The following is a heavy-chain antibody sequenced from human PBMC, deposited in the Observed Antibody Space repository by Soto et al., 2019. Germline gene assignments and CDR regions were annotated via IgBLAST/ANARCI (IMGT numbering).Heavy chain of an antibody. D-gene: IGHD3-10*01. CDR1: GGSFSGYY. CDR2: INHSGST. CDR3: ARGAEFRYFDL. Sequence: SETLSLTCAVYGGSFSGYYWSWIRQPPGKGLEWIGEINHSGSTNYNPSLKSRVTISVDTSKNQFSLKLSSVTAADTAVYYCARGAEFRYFDLWGRGTLVTVSS. V-gene: IGHV4-34*01. J-gene: IGHJ2*01.